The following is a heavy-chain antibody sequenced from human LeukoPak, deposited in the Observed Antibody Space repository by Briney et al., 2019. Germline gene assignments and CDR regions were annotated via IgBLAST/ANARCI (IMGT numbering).Heavy chain of an antibody. Sequence: GGSLRLSCAASGFTFRSHVMHWVRQAPGKGLVWVSRINTDGSSTNYADSVKGRFTISRDNAKNTLCLQMNSLRAEDTAVYYCARQYYHDSSGYPFDYWGQGTLVTVSS. CDR2: INTDGSST. D-gene: IGHD3-22*01. CDR1: GFTFRSHV. CDR3: ARQYYHDSSGYPFDY. J-gene: IGHJ4*02. V-gene: IGHV3-74*01.